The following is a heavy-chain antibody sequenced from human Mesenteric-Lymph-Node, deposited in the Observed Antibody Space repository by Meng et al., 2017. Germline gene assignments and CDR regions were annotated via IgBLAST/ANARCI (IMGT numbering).Heavy chain of an antibody. Sequence: QGQLQESGPGLVKPSGTLSLTCAGSGGSISSSNWWSWVRQPPGKVLEWIGEIYHSDNTCHNPSLKSRVTISVDSSKNQFSLKLSSVTAADTAVYYCARHQNGGTYPLDYWGQGTLVTVSS. CDR1: GGSISSSNW. CDR3: ARHQNGGTYPLDY. V-gene: IGHV4-4*02. D-gene: IGHD3-16*02. CDR2: IYHSDNT. J-gene: IGHJ4*02.